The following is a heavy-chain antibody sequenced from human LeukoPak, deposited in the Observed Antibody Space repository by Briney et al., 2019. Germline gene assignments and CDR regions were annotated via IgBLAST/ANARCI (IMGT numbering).Heavy chain of an antibody. V-gene: IGHV5-51*01. CDR3: ARRGTRVVDY. CDR1: GYSFNSYW. CDR2: IYAGDSDA. Sequence: GESLKISCKGSGYSFNSYWIAWVRQMPGKGLEWMGIIYAGDSDARYGPSFQGQVTFSADKSINTAYLQWSSLKASDTTMYYCARRGTRVVDYWGQGTLVTVSS. J-gene: IGHJ4*02.